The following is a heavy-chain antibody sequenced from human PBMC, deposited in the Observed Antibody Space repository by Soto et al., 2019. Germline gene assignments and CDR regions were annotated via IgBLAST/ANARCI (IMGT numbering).Heavy chain of an antibody. Sequence: GASVKVSCKASGYIFSSYNINWVRQAPGQGLEWMGWISGYSGNTNYAPAFQGRFTMTTDTSRTTAYMELRSLTSDDTAMYYCARDIFGNVNAFDLWGQGTMVTVSS. CDR1: GYIFSSYN. D-gene: IGHD3-3*02. J-gene: IGHJ3*01. CDR3: ARDIFGNVNAFDL. CDR2: ISGYSGNT. V-gene: IGHV1-18*01.